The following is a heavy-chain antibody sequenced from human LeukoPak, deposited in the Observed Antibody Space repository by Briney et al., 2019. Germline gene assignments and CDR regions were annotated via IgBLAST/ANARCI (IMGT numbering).Heavy chain of an antibody. Sequence: PSETLSLTCTVSGGSISSYYWSWIRQPAGKGLEWIGRIYTSGSTDYNPSLKSRVTMSVDTSKNQFPLKLSSVTAADTAVYYCARHHLEGRFLEWLLFDNWGQGTLVTVSS. CDR1: GGSISSYY. D-gene: IGHD3-3*01. CDR2: IYTSGST. CDR3: ARHHLEGRFLEWLLFDN. J-gene: IGHJ4*02. V-gene: IGHV4-4*07.